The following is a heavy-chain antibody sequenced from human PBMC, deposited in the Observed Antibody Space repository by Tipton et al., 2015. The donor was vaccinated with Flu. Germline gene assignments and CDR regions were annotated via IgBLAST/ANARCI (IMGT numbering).Heavy chain of an antibody. V-gene: IGHV4-59*08. CDR1: GGSISSYY. D-gene: IGHD1-1*01. CDR3: ARRSTTAAAHYLDY. CDR2: IYYSGST. Sequence: TLSLTCTVSGGSISSYYWTWIRQPPGKGLAWIGYIYYSGSTNYNPSLKSRVTISVDTSKNQFSLNLASVTAADTAVYYCARRSTTAAAHYLDYWGQGNLVTVSS. J-gene: IGHJ4*02.